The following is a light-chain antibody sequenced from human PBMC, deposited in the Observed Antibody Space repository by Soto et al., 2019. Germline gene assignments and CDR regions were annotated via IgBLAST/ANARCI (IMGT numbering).Light chain of an antibody. V-gene: IGKV3-11*01. Sequence: EIVLTQSPATLSSSPGERATLSCRASQTVSNKLAWYQHKPGQAPRLLIYDTSNRATGIPARFSGSGSGTDFTLTISNLEPEDFAVHYCHQRKSWPRTFGQGTKVDIK. CDR2: DTS. CDR3: HQRKSWPRT. J-gene: IGKJ1*01. CDR1: QTVSNK.